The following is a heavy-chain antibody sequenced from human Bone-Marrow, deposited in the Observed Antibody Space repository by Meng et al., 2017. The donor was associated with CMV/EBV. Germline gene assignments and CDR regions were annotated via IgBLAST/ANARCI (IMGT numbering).Heavy chain of an antibody. CDR2: INPNSGGT. D-gene: IGHD6-19*01. CDR3: KFGPESSGWYFVRDY. CDR1: GYTFTGYY. V-gene: IGHV1-2*02. J-gene: IGHJ4*02. Sequence: ASVKVSCKASGYTFTGYYMHWVRQAPGQGLEWMGWINPNSGGTNYAQKFQGRVTMTRDTSISTAYMELSRLRAEDTAVYYCKFGPESSGWYFVRDYWGQGTRVTVYS.